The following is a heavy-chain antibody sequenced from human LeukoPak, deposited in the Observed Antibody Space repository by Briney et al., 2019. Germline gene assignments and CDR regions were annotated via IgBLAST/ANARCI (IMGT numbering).Heavy chain of an antibody. D-gene: IGHD2-2*02. Sequence: ASVKVSCKVSGYTLTELSMHWVRQAPGKGLEWMGGFDPEDGETIYAQKFQGRVTMTEDTSTDTAYMELSSLRSEDTAVYYCASPPDCSSTSCYTHDRDYYFDYWGQGTLVTVSS. J-gene: IGHJ4*02. CDR3: ASPPDCSSTSCYTHDRDYYFDY. CDR1: GYTLTELS. CDR2: FDPEDGET. V-gene: IGHV1-24*01.